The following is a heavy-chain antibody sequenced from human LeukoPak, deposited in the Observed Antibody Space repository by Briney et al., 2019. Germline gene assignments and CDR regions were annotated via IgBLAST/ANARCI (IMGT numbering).Heavy chain of an antibody. CDR3: ATTRPLYYYDSRVQS. J-gene: IGHJ1*01. Sequence: GASVKVSCKASGYTFTNYDINWVRPATGQGPEGMGWMNTNSGNTGNAHKFHGGVTMTSHTSISTAYMELSSLRSEDTAVYYCATTRPLYYYDSRVQSWGQGTLVTVYS. D-gene: IGHD3-22*01. CDR2: MNTNSGNT. V-gene: IGHV1-8*01. CDR1: GYTFTNYD.